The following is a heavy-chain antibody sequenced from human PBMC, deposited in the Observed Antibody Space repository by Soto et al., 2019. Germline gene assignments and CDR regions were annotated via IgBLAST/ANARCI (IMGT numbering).Heavy chain of an antibody. CDR2: IYTSGST. CDR3: ARGLRGYTFGRWFDP. D-gene: IGHD5-18*01. CDR1: GGSISSYY. J-gene: IGHJ5*02. Sequence: SETLSLTCTVSGGSISSYYWSWIRQPAGKGLEWIGRIYTSGSTNYNPSLKSRVTMSVDTSKNQFSLKLNSVTAADTAVYFCARGLRGYTFGRWFDPWGQGTLVTVSS. V-gene: IGHV4-4*07.